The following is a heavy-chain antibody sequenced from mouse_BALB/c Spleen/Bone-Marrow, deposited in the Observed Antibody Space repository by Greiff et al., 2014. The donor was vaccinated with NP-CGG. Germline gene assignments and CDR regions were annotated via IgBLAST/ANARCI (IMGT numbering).Heavy chain of an antibody. CDR3: ASPYGNYDAMDY. V-gene: IGHV1-87*01. CDR2: IYPGDGDT. J-gene: IGHJ4*01. Sequence: QVQLKQSGAELARPGASVKLSCKASGYTFTSYWMQGGKQRAGQGLEWIGAIYPGDGDTRYTQKFRGKATLTADKSSNTAYMQLSSLTSEDSAVYFCASPYGNYDAMDYWGQGTSVNVSS. D-gene: IGHD2-1*01. CDR1: GYTFTSYW.